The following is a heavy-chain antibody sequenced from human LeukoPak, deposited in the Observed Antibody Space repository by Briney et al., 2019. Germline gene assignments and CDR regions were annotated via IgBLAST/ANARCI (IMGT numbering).Heavy chain of an antibody. V-gene: IGHV4-59*01. CDR1: GGSISSYY. Sequence: SGTLSLTCTVSGGSISSYYWSWIRQPPGKGLEWIGYIYYSGSTNYNPSLKSRVTISVDTSKNQFSLKLSSVTAADTAVYYCARLGTVDIVVVPAAIPFYYFDYWGQGTLVTVSS. J-gene: IGHJ4*02. CDR2: IYYSGST. D-gene: IGHD2-2*02. CDR3: ARLGTVDIVVVPAAIPFYYFDY.